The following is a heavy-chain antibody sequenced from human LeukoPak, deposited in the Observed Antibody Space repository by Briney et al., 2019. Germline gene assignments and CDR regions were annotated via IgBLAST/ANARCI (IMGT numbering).Heavy chain of an antibody. J-gene: IGHJ5*02. CDR1: GGSISSYY. CDR2: IYTSGST. CDR3: ARGPYGSPSQNWFDP. Sequence: PSETLSLTCTVSGGSISSYYWSWIRQPAGKGLEWIGRIYTSGSTDYNPSLKSRVTMSVDTSRNQFSLKLSSVTAADTAVYYCARGPYGSPSQNWFDPWGQGPLVTVSS. D-gene: IGHD3-10*01. V-gene: IGHV4-4*07.